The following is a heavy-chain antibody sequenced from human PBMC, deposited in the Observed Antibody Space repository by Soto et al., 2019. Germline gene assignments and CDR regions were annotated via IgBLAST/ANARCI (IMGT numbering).Heavy chain of an antibody. CDR1: GFTCSDYD. CDR2: IGAAGDP. CDR3: ARGSGDNYGPAMGDGFDI. V-gene: IGHV3-13*05. D-gene: IGHD3-3*01. Sequence: EVKLEESGGGVAQPGGSLRLSCIVSGFTCSDYDMYWVRQVAGKGLDWVSGIGAAGDPYYAGSVKGRFTISRENATNSLSLQMRSLTAEDKAVYFCARGSGDNYGPAMGDGFDIWGQGTMVTVS. J-gene: IGHJ3*02.